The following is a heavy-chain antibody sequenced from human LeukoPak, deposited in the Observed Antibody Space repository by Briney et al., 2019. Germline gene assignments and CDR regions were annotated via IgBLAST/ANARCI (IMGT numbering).Heavy chain of an antibody. CDR3: ARDGARSGYSYVEYYFDY. Sequence: SVKVSCKASGGTFSSYAISWVRQAPGQGLEWMGRVIPIFGTANYAQKFQGRVTITTDDSTSTDYIELSSLRSEDTAVYYCARDGARSGYSYVEYYFDYWGQGTLVTVSS. J-gene: IGHJ4*02. CDR1: GGTFSSYA. V-gene: IGHV1-69*05. D-gene: IGHD5-18*01. CDR2: VIPIFGTA.